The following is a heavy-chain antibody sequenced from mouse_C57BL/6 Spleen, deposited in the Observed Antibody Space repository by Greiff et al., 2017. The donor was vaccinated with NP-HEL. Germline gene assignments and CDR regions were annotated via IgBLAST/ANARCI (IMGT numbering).Heavy chain of an antibody. V-gene: IGHV1-9*01. CDR3: ARRSPSITTVVADYYFDY. CDR2: ILPGSGST. D-gene: IGHD1-1*01. J-gene: IGHJ2*01. CDR1: GYTFTGYW. Sequence: QVQLQQSGAELMKPGASVKLSCKATGYTFTGYWIEWVKQRPGHGLEWIGEILPGSGSTYYNEKFKGKATFTADTSSNTAYMQLSSLTTEDSAIYYCARRSPSITTVVADYYFDYWGQGTTLTVSS.